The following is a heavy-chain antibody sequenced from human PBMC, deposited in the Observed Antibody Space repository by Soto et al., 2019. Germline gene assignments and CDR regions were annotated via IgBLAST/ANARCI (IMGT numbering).Heavy chain of an antibody. CDR3: ARDREDSGYDYAFDI. Sequence: ASGKVSCKASGGTFSSYTISWVRQAPGQGLEWMGRIIPILGIANYAQKFQGRVTITADKSTSTAYMELSSLRSEDTAVYYCARDREDSGYDYAFDIWGQGTMVTVSS. CDR2: IIPILGIA. V-gene: IGHV1-69*04. CDR1: GGTFSSYT. J-gene: IGHJ3*02. D-gene: IGHD5-12*01.